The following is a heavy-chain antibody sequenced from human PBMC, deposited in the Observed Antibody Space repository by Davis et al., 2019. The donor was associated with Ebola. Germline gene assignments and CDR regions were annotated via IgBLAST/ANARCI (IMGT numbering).Heavy chain of an antibody. D-gene: IGHD3-3*01. Sequence: PGGSLRLSCAASGFTFSSYAMTWVRQAPGKGLEWVSAISGSGGSTYYADSVKGRFTISRDNSKNTLYLQMNSLRAEDTAIYYCAKYITTSPSRYFDPWGQGALVTVSS. V-gene: IGHV3-23*01. CDR2: ISGSGGST. CDR1: GFTFSSYA. CDR3: AKYITTSPSRYFDP. J-gene: IGHJ5*02.